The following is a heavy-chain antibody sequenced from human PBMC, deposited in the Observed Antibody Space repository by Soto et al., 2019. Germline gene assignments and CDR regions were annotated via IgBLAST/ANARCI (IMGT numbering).Heavy chain of an antibody. V-gene: IGHV1-69*13. CDR3: ARGDATKIVVTTYYAMDV. CDR2: ISAVFGKA. CDR1: GGTFSSYA. D-gene: IGHD3-9*01. J-gene: IGHJ6*02. Sequence: SVKVSCKASGGTFSSYAISWVRQAPGQGLEWMGWISAVFGKANYAQKFQGRVTITADESTSIVYMDVTSLRSEDTAVYYCARGDATKIVVTTYYAMDVWGQGTTVTVSS.